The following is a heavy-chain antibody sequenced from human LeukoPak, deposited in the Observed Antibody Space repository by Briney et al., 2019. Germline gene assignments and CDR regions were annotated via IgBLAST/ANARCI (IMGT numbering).Heavy chain of an antibody. Sequence: GSLRLSCAASGFIFSTYAMSWVRQAPGKRLEWVSVISWSGDNTYYADSVKGRFTISRDNSKNTLYLQMYSLRAEDTALYYCAKAGCTSTSCYNNNWGQGTLVTVSS. V-gene: IGHV3-23*01. CDR3: AKAGCTSTSCYNNN. J-gene: IGHJ4*02. D-gene: IGHD2-2*02. CDR2: ISWSGDNT. CDR1: GFIFSTYA.